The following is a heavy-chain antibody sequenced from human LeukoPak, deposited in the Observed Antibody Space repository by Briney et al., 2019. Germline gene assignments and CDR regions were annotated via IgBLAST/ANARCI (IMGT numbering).Heavy chain of an antibody. CDR3: ARVTIVLTGDAFDI. Sequence: KTSETLSLTCTVSGGSISSSSYYWGWIRQPPGKGLEWIGSIYHSGSTYYNPSLKSRVTISVDTSKNQFSLKLSSVTAADTAVYYCARVTIVLTGDAFDIWGQGTMVTVSS. CDR2: IYHSGST. CDR1: GGSISSSSYY. D-gene: IGHD3-9*01. V-gene: IGHV4-39*07. J-gene: IGHJ3*02.